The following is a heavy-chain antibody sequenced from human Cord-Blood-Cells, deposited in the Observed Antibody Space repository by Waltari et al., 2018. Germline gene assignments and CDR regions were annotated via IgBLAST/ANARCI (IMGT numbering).Heavy chain of an antibody. Sequence: QVQLQESGPGLVKPSETLSLTCTVSGGSISSYYWSWNRLPAGKGLEWIGRIYTSGSTNYNPSLKSRVTMSVDTSKNQFSLKLSSVTAADTAVYYCARDRSWEFDDFWSGYYDYWGQGTLVTVSS. J-gene: IGHJ4*02. CDR1: GGSISSYY. D-gene: IGHD3-3*01. V-gene: IGHV4-4*07. CDR2: IYTSGST. CDR3: ARDRSWEFDDFWSGYYDY.